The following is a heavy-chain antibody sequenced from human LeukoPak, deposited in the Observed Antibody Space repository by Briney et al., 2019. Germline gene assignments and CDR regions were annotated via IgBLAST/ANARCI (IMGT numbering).Heavy chain of an antibody. J-gene: IGHJ6*02. CDR1: RGTFSSYA. V-gene: IGHV1-69*13. CDR3: ARWVRAAAGTEPHGMDV. Sequence: SVKVSCKASRGTFSSYAISWVRQAPGQGLEWMGGINPIFGTANNTQKFQGRVKITADEYTSTAYMELSSLRSEDTAVYYCARWVRAAAGTEPHGMDVWGQGTTVTVSS. CDR2: INPIFGTA. D-gene: IGHD6-13*01.